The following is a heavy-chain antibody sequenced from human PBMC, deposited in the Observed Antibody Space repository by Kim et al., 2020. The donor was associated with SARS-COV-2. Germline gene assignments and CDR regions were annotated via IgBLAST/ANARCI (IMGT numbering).Heavy chain of an antibody. V-gene: IGHV4-39*01. D-gene: IGHD3-22*01. J-gene: IGHJ4*02. CDR3: ASSYYYDSSGYYSFDY. Sequence: SLKSRVTISDDTSKNQFSLKLSSVTAADTAVYSCASSYYYDSSGYYSFDYWGQGTLVTVSS.